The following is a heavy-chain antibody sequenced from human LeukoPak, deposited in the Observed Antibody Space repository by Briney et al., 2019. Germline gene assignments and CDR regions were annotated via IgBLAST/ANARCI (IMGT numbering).Heavy chain of an antibody. Sequence: GGSLRLSCAVSGFTFSSYSMNWVRQAPGKGLEWVSYISTGSSTIYYADSVKGRFTISRDNAKNSLYLQMNSLRDEDTAVYYCARDVERTGGTYYYGSGSPRGWGQGTLVTVPS. J-gene: IGHJ4*02. CDR2: ISTGSSTI. V-gene: IGHV3-48*02. CDR1: GFTFSSYS. CDR3: ARDVERTGGTYYYGSGSPRG. D-gene: IGHD3-10*01.